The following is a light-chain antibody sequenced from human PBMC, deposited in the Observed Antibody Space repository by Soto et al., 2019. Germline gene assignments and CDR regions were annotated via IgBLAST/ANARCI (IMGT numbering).Light chain of an antibody. CDR2: GAS. CDR3: QESNRVPFT. V-gene: IGKV1-39*01. J-gene: IGKJ4*01. Sequence: DIQMTQSPSSLSASVGDRVTITCRASKSISNYLNWYQQKLGKAPKLLIYGASSLQSGVPSRFSGSGSGTDFTLIISSLQPEDSATYYCQESNRVPFTFGGGTKLEIK. CDR1: KSISNY.